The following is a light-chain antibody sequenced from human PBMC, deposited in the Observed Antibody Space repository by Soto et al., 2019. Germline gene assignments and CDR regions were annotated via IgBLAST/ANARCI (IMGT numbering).Light chain of an antibody. J-gene: IGLJ3*02. Sequence: QSALTQPASVSGSPGQSITISCTGTSSDVGSYNCVSWYQPHPGKAPKLMIYEGTKRPSGVSKRFCGSNSGNTASLTISGHQADDAADYCCSSYAGSSTVFGGGTKLTVL. CDR3: SSYAGSSTV. CDR1: SSDVGSYNC. V-gene: IGLV2-23*01. CDR2: EGT.